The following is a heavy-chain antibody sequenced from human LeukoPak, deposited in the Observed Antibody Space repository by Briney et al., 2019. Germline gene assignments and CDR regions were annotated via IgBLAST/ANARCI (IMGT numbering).Heavy chain of an antibody. CDR2: INPNSGGT. J-gene: IGHJ4*02. CDR3: AVPTVVTPFDY. Sequence: ASVKVSCKASGYTFTGYYMHWVRQAPGRGLEWMGWINPNSGGTNYAQKFQGRVTMTRDTSISTAYMELSSLRSEDTAVYYCAVPTVVTPFDYWGQGTLVTVSS. D-gene: IGHD4-17*01. CDR1: GYTFTGYY. V-gene: IGHV1-2*02.